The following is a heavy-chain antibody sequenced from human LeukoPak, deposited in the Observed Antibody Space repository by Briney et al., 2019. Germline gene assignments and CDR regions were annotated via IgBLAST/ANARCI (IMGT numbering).Heavy chain of an antibody. Sequence: PSETLSLTCAVAGGSISSPGHSWSWIRQTPGKGLGWIGYLYYRGSTYYNPTLKSRVTISADTSKNQFSLSLTSVTAADTAVYYCARVGGSGSYGFYYYYMDVWGKGTTVTIAS. V-gene: IGHV4-30-4*07. CDR2: LYYRGST. CDR3: ARVGGSGSYGFYYYYMDV. CDR1: GGSISSPGHS. D-gene: IGHD3-10*01. J-gene: IGHJ6*03.